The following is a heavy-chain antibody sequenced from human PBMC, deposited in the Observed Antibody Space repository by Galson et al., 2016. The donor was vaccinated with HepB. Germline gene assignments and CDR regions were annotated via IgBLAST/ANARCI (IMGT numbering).Heavy chain of an antibody. CDR1: GVSITTGSYC. CDR3: ARVTVGRYGPQGTFDV. V-gene: IGHV4-39*07. CDR2: VCLTANT. J-gene: IGHJ3*01. Sequence: SETLSLTCTVSGVSITTGSYCWGWIRQSPGKGLEWIGAVCLTANTDYTPSLKGRLTISVDTSKNQFSLMLTSVTTEDTAVYFCARVTVGRYGPQGTFDVWGQGTLVTVSS. D-gene: IGHD3-16*01.